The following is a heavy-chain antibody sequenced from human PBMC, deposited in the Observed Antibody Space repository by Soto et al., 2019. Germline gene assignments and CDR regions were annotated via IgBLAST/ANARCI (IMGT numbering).Heavy chain of an antibody. CDR1: GFTFSSYG. CDR2: ICGSGGIT. V-gene: IGHV3-23*01. J-gene: IGHJ3*02. Sequence: PGGSLRLSCAASGFTFSSYGMHWVRQAPGKGLEWVSAICGSGGITYYADSVKGRFTISRDNSKNTLYLQMNSLRAEDTAVYYCAKVSLLWFGESDIWGQGTMVTVSS. CDR3: AKVSLLWFGESDI. D-gene: IGHD3-10*01.